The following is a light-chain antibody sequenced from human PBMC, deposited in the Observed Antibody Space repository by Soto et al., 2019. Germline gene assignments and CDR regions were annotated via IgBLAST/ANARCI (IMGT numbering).Light chain of an antibody. CDR3: QQDGNSPLA. CDR1: QSVSRSY. J-gene: IGKJ4*01. CDR2: RAS. V-gene: IGKV3-20*01. Sequence: EIVLTQSPGTLSLSPGERATLSCRASQSVSRSYLAWYQQKPGQAPRLLIYRASSRATGIPDRFSGSGSGTDFTLTSSRLEPEDFAVYYCQQDGNSPLAFGGGTKVEIK.